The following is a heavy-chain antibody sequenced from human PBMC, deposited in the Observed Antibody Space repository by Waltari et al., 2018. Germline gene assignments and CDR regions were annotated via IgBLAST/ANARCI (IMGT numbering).Heavy chain of an antibody. J-gene: IGHJ3*02. D-gene: IGHD3-22*01. CDR2: ITSTSGYI. Sequence: VQLVESGGGLVKPGGSLRLSCGAAGCSFSDYSMNWVRQPPGKGLEWVSSITSTSGYIYSADSVRGRFTISRDNAKNSLYLQMNSLKVEDTAVYYCARVGIYYDSSGWQAFDIWGQGTMVTVSS. V-gene: IGHV3-21*01. CDR1: GCSFSDYS. CDR3: ARVGIYYDSSGWQAFDI.